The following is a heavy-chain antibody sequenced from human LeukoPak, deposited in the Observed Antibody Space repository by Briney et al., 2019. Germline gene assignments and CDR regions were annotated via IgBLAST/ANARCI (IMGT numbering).Heavy chain of an antibody. CDR1: GYRFTSYW. D-gene: IGHD3-10*01. CDR2: IDPSDSYT. CDR3: SRHIGLWFGELSNFDY. Sequence: RGESLKISCKGSGYRFTSYWISWVRQMPGKGLEWMGRIDPSDSYTNYSPSFQGHVTISTDKSISTAYLQWRSLKASDTAMDYCSRHIGLWFGELSNFDYWGQGTLVTVSS. V-gene: IGHV5-10-1*01. J-gene: IGHJ4*02.